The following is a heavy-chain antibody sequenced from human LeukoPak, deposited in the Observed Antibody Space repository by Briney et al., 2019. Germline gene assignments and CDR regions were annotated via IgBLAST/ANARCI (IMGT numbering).Heavy chain of an antibody. D-gene: IGHD2-15*01. CDR1: GFTFSTYA. CDR2: LYTDDRP. J-gene: IGHJ3*02. CDR3: ARVRGDSRGNAFDI. V-gene: IGHV3-53*01. Sequence: GGSLRLPCAASGFTFSTYAMTWVRQAPGKGLEWVSLLYTDDRPFYADSVKGRFTISRDNSNRTVFLQMNSLRAEDTAVYYCARVRGDSRGNAFDIWGQGTMVSVS.